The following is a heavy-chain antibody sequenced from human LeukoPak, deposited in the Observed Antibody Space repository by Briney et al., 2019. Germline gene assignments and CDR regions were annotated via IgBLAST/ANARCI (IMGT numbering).Heavy chain of an antibody. V-gene: IGHV3-7*01. CDR2: IKQDGGEK. CDR3: ARDEYRNAY. Sequence: PGGTLRLSCEVSGFTFSSYWMSWVRQVPGKGLEWVANIKQDGGEKYYVDSVKGRFTISRDNAKNSLYLQMNSLRAEDTAVYYCARDEYRNAYWGQGTLVTVSS. J-gene: IGHJ4*02. CDR1: GFTFSSYW. D-gene: IGHD1-1*01.